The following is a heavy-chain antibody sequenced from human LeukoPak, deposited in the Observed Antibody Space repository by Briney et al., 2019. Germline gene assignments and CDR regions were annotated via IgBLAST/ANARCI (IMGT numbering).Heavy chain of an antibody. CDR2: IYYSGST. D-gene: IGHD4-11*01. Sequence: SETLSLTCTVSGGTISSYYWSWIRQPPGKGLEWIGYIYYSGSTNYNPSLKSRVTISVDTSKNQFSLKLSSVTAADTAVYYCARSTVTTDYYYYYMDLWGKGTTVTVSS. CDR3: ARSTVTTDYYYYYMDL. V-gene: IGHV4-59*01. J-gene: IGHJ6*03. CDR1: GGTISSYY.